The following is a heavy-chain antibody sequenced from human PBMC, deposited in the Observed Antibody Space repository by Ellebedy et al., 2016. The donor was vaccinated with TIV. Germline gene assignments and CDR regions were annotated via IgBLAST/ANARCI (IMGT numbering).Heavy chain of an antibody. J-gene: IGHJ6*02. CDR1: GGTFSSYA. CDR2: IIPIFGTA. D-gene: IGHD1-7*01. Sequence: AASVKVSCKASGGTFSSYAISWVRQAPGQELEWMGGIIPIFGTANYAQKFQGRVTITADESTSTAYMELSSLRSEDTAVYYCARAGNYNYYYGMDVWGQGTTVTVSS. CDR3: ARAGNYNYYYGMDV. V-gene: IGHV1-69*13.